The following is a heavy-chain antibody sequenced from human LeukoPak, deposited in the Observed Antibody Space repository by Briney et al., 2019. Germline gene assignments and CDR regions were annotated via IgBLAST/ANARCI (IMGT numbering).Heavy chain of an antibody. J-gene: IGHJ6*02. CDR1: GFTFSSYA. V-gene: IGHV3-53*01. D-gene: IGHD3-10*01. CDR3: ARSRITMVRAFYGMDV. CDR2: IYSGGSA. Sequence: GGSLRLSCAASGFTFSSYAMSWVRQAPGKGLEWVSVIYSGGSAYYADSVKGRFTISRDNSKNTLYLQMNSLRAEDTAVYYCARSRITMVRAFYGMDVWGQGTTVTVSS.